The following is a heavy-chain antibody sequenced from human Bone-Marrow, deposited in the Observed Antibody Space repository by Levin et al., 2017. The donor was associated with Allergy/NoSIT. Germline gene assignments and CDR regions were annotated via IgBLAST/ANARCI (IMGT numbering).Heavy chain of an antibody. Sequence: ETLSLTCAVSGFTFRDYTMGWVRQAPGKGLQWVSDIAKGRDTTAYADSVKGRFTMSRDSSTNTLYLQMNSLRAEDTAVYYCARAGGGSWYDYWGQGTLVTVSS. CDR3: ARAGGGSWYDY. D-gene: IGHD2-15*01. CDR2: IAKGRDTT. J-gene: IGHJ4*02. CDR1: GFTFRDYT. V-gene: IGHV3-23*01.